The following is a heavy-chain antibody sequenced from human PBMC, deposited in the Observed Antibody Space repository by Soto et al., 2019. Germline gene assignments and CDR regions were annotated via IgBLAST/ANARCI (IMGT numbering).Heavy chain of an antibody. V-gene: IGHV3-15*07. CDR3: TTGEPYDFWSGFLDY. D-gene: IGHD3-3*01. Sequence: GGPLRLSCAASGFTFSSYWMHCVRQAPGKWLVWVGRIKSKTDGGTTDYAAPVKGRFTISRDDSKNTLYLQMNSLKTEDTAVYYCTTGEPYDFWSGFLDYWGQGTLVTVSS. CDR1: GFTFSSYW. J-gene: IGHJ4*02. CDR2: IKSKTDGGTT.